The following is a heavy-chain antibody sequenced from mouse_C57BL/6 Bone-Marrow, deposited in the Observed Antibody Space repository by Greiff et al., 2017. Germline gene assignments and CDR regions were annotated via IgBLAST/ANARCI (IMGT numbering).Heavy chain of an antibody. V-gene: IGHV1-9*01. CDR2: LLPGSGST. Sequence: VKLVESGAELMKPGASVKLSCKATGYTFTGYWIEWVKQRPGHGLEWIGELLPGSGSTNYNEKFKGKATVTADTSSNTAYMQLSSLTTEDAAIYDCARDYGSYYFDYWGQGTTLTGSS. CDR1: GYTFTGYW. CDR3: ARDYGSYYFDY. J-gene: IGHJ2*01. D-gene: IGHD1-1*01.